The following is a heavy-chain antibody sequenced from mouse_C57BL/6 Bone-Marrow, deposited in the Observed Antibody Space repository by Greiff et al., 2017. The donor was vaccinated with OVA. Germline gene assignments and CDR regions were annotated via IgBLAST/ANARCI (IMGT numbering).Heavy chain of an antibody. J-gene: IGHJ2*01. V-gene: IGHV1-81*01. Sequence: VQLQQSGAELARPGASVKLSCKASGYTFTSYGISWVKQRTGQGLEWIGEIYPRSGNTYYNEKFKGKATLTADKSSSTAYMELRSLTSEDSAVYFCARGTIRSGAMDYWGQGTTLTVSS. CDR3: ARGTIRSGAMDY. CDR2: IYPRSGNT. CDR1: GYTFTSYG. D-gene: IGHD1-1*01.